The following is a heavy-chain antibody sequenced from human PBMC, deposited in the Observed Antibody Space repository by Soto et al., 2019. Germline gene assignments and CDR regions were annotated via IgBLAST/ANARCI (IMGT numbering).Heavy chain of an antibody. D-gene: IGHD3-10*01. J-gene: IGHJ3*02. Sequence: SETLHLTCAVYGGTLSCYYGGWFRQPPGKGLEWIGEIHSSGSTNYNPSLTSGVTISVDTSKNQFSLRLSFVTPADTAVYYCARAGFYGPFDAFDIWGHGTMVT. CDR1: GGTLSCYY. CDR2: IHSSGST. V-gene: IGHV4-34*01. CDR3: ARAGFYGPFDAFDI.